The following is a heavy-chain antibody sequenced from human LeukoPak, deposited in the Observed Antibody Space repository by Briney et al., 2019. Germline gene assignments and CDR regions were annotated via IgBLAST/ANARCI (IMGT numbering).Heavy chain of an antibody. CDR3: ARRTGFPPSGYSSSWYGGTNYDDAFDI. J-gene: IGHJ3*02. CDR2: IYYSGST. V-gene: IGHV4-39*07. D-gene: IGHD6-13*01. Sequence: PSETLSLTCTVSGGSISSSSYYWGWIRQPPGKGLEWIGSIYYSGSTYYNPSLKSRVTISVDTSKNQFSLKLSSVTAADTAVYYCARRTGFPPSGYSSSWYGGTNYDDAFDIWGQGTMVTVSS. CDR1: GGSISSSSYY.